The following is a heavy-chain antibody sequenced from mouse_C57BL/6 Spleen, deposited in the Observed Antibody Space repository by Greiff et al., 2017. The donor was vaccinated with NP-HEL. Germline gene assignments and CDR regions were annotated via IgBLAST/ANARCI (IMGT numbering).Heavy chain of an antibody. CDR2: IDPETGGT. CDR3: TKGGVLEAWCAD. V-gene: IGHV1-15*01. J-gene: IGHJ3*01. CDR1: GYTFTDYE. Sequence: QVQLQQSGAELVRPGASVTLSCKASGYTFTDYEMHWVKQTPVHGLEWIGAIDPETGGTAYNQKFKGKAILTADKSSSTAYMELRSLTSEDSAGYYCTKGGVLEAWCADWGQGTLVTVSA.